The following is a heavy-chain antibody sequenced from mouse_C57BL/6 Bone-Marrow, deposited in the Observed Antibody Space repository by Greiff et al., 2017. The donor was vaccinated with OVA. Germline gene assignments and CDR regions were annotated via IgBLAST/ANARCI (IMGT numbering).Heavy chain of an antibody. V-gene: IGHV5-4*01. J-gene: IGHJ2*01. Sequence: EVQLVESGGGLVKPGGSLKLSCAASGFTFSSYAMSWVRQTPEQRLEWVATISAGGSYTYYPDNVKGRFTISRDNAKNNLYLQMSHLKSEDTAMYYCARDRYYGSSRFDYWGQGTTLTVSS. CDR3: ARDRYYGSSRFDY. CDR2: ISAGGSYT. D-gene: IGHD1-1*01. CDR1: GFTFSSYA.